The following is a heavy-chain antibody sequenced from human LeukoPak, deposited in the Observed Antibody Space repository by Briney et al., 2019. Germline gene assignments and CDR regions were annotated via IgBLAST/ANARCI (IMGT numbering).Heavy chain of an antibody. D-gene: IGHD6-19*01. CDR2: IYYSGST. Sequence: MPSETLSLTCTVSGGSISSYYWSWIRQPPGKGLEWIGYIYYSGSTYYNPSLKSRVTISVDTSKNQFSLKLSSVTAADTAVYYCARRPWQWLAYYFDYWGQGTLVTVSS. J-gene: IGHJ4*02. CDR3: ARRPWQWLAYYFDY. CDR1: GGSISSYY. V-gene: IGHV4-59*04.